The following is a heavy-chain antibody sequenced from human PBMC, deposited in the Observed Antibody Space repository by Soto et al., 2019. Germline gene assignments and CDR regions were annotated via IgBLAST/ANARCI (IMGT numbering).Heavy chain of an antibody. CDR3: ARGTNTEFSSGWSPNPGPRTYYFDY. CDR2: VYYSGST. Sequence: SETLSLTCTVSGGSISSGSYYWSWIRQHPGKGLEWIGYVYYSGSTYYNPSLKSRVTISVDTSKNQFSLKLSSVTAADTAVYYCARGTNTEFSSGWSPNPGPRTYYFDYWGQGTLVTVSS. CDR1: GGSISSGSYY. V-gene: IGHV4-31*03. D-gene: IGHD6-19*01. J-gene: IGHJ4*02.